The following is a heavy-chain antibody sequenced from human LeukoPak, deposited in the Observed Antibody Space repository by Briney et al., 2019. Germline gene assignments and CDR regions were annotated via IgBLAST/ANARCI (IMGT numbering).Heavy chain of an antibody. CDR2: ISDSSGST. Sequence: GGSLRLSCAASGFTFSSYAMSWVRQAPGKGLEWVSGISDSSGSTYYADSVKGRFTISRDNAKNTLYLQMHSLRAEDTAVYYCAKGIGTVVVITGTRYYYYGMDVWGQGTTVTVSS. CDR1: GFTFSSYA. CDR3: AKGIGTVVVITGTRYYYYGMDV. J-gene: IGHJ6*02. D-gene: IGHD2-15*01. V-gene: IGHV3-23*01.